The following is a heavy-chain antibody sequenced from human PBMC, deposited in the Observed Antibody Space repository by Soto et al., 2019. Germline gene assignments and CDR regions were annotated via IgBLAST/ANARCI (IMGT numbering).Heavy chain of an antibody. CDR2: IYYSGST. CDR1: GGSISSGGYY. CDR3: ARGLRYFDWSSPAHYGMDV. V-gene: IGHV4-31*03. J-gene: IGHJ6*02. D-gene: IGHD3-9*01. Sequence: SETLSLTCTVSGGSISSGGYYWSWIRQHPGKGLEWIGYIYYSGSTYYNPSLKSRVTISVDTSKNQFSLKLSSVTAADTAVYYCARGLRYFDWSSPAHYGMDVWGQGTTVTVSS.